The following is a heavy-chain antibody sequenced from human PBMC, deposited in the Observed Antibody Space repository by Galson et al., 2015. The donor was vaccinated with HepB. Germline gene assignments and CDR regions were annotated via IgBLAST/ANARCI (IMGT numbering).Heavy chain of an antibody. CDR1: GFTFSSYA. D-gene: IGHD5-24*01. CDR2: ISYDGSNK. V-gene: IGHV3-30-3*01. CDR3: ARDRSWGVEMATT. J-gene: IGHJ4*02. Sequence: SLRLSCAASGFTFSSYAMHWVRQAPGKGLEWVAVISYDGSNKYYADSVKGRFTISRDNSKNTLYLQMNSLRAEDTAVYYCARDRSWGVEMATTRGQGTLVTVSS.